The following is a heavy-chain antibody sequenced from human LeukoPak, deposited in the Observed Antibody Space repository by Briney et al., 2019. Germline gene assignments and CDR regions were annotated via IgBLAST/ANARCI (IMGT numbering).Heavy chain of an antibody. V-gene: IGHV3-9*01. CDR1: GFTFDDYA. CDR2: ISWNSGST. J-gene: IGHJ4*02. D-gene: IGHD6-19*01. CDR3: AKEAYSVAGTCNY. Sequence: GRSLRLSCAASGFTFDDYAMHWVRQAPGKGLEWVSGISWNSGSTGYADSVKGRFTISRDNAKNSLYLQMNSLRAEDTALYYCAKEAYSVAGTCNYWGQGTLVTVSS.